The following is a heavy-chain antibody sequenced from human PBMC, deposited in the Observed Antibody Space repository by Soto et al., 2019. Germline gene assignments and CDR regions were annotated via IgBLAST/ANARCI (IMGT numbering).Heavy chain of an antibody. J-gene: IGHJ3*01. CDR2: IYPYGSDT. CDR1: GYSFNTYW. Sequence: PGESLKISCKGSGYSFNTYWIGWVRQMPGKGPEWMGIIYPYGSDTRYSPSFQGQVTISVDKSISTAYLQWSSLKASDTAMYYCARPVVVFSGSIRAFDVWGQGTMVTVSS. D-gene: IGHD3-22*01. CDR3: ARPVVVFSGSIRAFDV. V-gene: IGHV5-51*01.